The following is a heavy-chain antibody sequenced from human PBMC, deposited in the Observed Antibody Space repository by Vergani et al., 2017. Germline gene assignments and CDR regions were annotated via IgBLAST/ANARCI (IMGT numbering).Heavy chain of an antibody. CDR1: GFTFSRHW. J-gene: IGHJ6*02. D-gene: IGHD2-2*01. Sequence: EVQLVESGGGLVKPGGSLRLSCAASGFTFSRHWMNWVRQAPGKGLEWVSGINWHGGSTGYADYVKGRFPLSRDNAKNSLYLQMNSLRAEDTALYYCVMYCNSPTCGTHPRVQNYVMDVWRQGTTVTVSS. CDR2: INWHGGST. V-gene: IGHV3-20*04. CDR3: VMYCNSPTCGTHPRVQNYVMDV.